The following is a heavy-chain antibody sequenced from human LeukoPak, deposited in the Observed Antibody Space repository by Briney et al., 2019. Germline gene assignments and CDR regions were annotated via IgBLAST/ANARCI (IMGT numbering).Heavy chain of an antibody. CDR1: GYTFTSYG. Sequence: VASVKVSCKASGYTFTSYGISWVRQAPGQGLEWMGWISAYNGNTNYAQKLQGRVTMTTDTSTSTAYMELRSLRSDDTAVYYCARAVAGILVSYWYFDLWGRGTLVTVSS. CDR3: ARAVAGILVSYWYFDL. CDR2: ISAYNGNT. J-gene: IGHJ2*01. V-gene: IGHV1-18*01. D-gene: IGHD6-19*01.